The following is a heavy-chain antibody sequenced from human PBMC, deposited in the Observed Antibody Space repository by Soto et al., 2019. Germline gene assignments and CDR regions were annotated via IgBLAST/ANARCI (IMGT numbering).Heavy chain of an antibody. CDR3: ARGLGEVPAAIRNGAFDI. CDR1: GGSFSGYY. D-gene: IGHD2-2*02. V-gene: IGHV4-34*01. Sequence: SETLSLTCAVYGGSFSGYYWSWIRQPPGKGLEWIGEINHSGSTNYNPSLKSRVTISVDTSKNQFSLKLSSVTAADTAVYYCARGLGEVPAAIRNGAFDIWGQGTMVTVSS. J-gene: IGHJ3*02. CDR2: INHSGST.